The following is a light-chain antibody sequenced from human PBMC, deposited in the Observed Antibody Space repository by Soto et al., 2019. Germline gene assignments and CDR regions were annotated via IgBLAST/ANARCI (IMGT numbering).Light chain of an antibody. CDR3: QQYNNWLRT. Sequence: EIVMTQSPATLSVSPGERATLSCRASQSVSSNLAWYQQKPGQAPRLLIYGASTRATGIPARFSGSGSGTEFTLTISSLQSEDSAVYHCQQYNNWLRTFGQGTKVEIK. J-gene: IGKJ1*01. CDR2: GAS. CDR1: QSVSSN. V-gene: IGKV3-15*01.